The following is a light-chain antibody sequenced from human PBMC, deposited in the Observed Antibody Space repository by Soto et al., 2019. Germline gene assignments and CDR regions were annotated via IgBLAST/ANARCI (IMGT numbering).Light chain of an antibody. V-gene: IGKV1-27*01. CDR3: QKYSSVPV. Sequence: DIQMTQSPTSLSASVGDRVTITCRASQGIRNYVAWYQQIPGKAPKLLIYAASTLQLGVPSRFSGSGSGTDFTLTINGLQPEDVATYSCQKYSSVPVFGPGTKVEIK. CDR2: AAS. CDR1: QGIRNY. J-gene: IGKJ3*01.